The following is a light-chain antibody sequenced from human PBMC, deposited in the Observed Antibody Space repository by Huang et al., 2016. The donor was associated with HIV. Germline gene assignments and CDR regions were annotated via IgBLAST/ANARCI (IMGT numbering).Light chain of an antibody. J-gene: IGKJ1*01. CDR3: MQGRSLPRT. CDR1: QSLLYSDGKTY. CDR2: EVS. V-gene: IGKV2-29*02. Sequence: DVVMTQTPLSLSVTPGQPASISCRSSQSLLYSDGKTYLDWYLQKPGQSPQLLIYEVSSRVTGVPDRFSGSGSGTDFTLKISRVEAEDVGFYYCMQGRSLPRTFGQGTKVEIK.